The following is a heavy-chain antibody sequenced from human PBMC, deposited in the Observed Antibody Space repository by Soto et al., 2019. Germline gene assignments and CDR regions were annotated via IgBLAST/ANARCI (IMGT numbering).Heavy chain of an antibody. V-gene: IGHV3-74*01. CDR3: AGGMAGLDV. J-gene: IGHJ6*02. CDR1: GLSFNIYW. CDR2: INSDGSHT. Sequence: EVQLVESGGGLVQPGGSLRLSCAASGLSFNIYWMHWVRQVPGKGLVWLARINSDGSHTIYVDSVKGRFTISRDNAKNTVCLQMASLRDEDTGVYYCAGGMAGLDVWGQGTTVTVSS.